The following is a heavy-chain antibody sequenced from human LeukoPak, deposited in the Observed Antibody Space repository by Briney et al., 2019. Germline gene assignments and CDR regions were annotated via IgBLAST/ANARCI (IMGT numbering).Heavy chain of an antibody. Sequence: ASVKDSCKASRYILTNYILHWVRPAPEQGVEWMGWINAADGYTKYSQKCQGRVTITRDTSASTAYMELSNPKSEDTAMYYCAREGASGDITETFRGGFDYWGQGTLVTVSS. V-gene: IGHV1-3*01. D-gene: IGHD1-7*01. CDR3: AREGASGDITETFRGGFDY. CDR2: INAADGYT. CDR1: RYILTNYI. J-gene: IGHJ4*02.